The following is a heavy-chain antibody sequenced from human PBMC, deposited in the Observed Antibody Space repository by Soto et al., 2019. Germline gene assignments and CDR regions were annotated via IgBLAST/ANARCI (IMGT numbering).Heavy chain of an antibody. D-gene: IGHD3-22*01. Sequence: QVQLQESGPGLVKPSQTLSLTCTVSGDSISSGGYYWSWIRQHPGKGLEWIGYIYYSGSTFYNPSLKSRVTISVDTSENQFSLKLTSVTAADTALYYCARGGPAYSSACGHGTLVTVSS. CDR1: GDSISSGGYY. J-gene: IGHJ1*01. V-gene: IGHV4-31*03. CDR3: ARGGPAYSSA. CDR2: IYYSGST.